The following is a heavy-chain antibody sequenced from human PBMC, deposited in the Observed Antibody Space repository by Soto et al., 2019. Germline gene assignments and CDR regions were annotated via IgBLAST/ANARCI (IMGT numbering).Heavy chain of an antibody. CDR1: GFTFSSHE. CDR2: IDYSGSRT. V-gene: IGHV3-48*03. J-gene: IGHJ4*01. CDR3: VRDRTLLVRTSIDY. Sequence: EVQLVESGGGLVQPGGSLRLSCAASGFTFSSHEMNWVRQAPGKGLEWVSYIDYSGSRTDYADSVKGRFTISRDNAKNSLYLQMYSLRAEDTAIYYCVRDRTLLVRTSIDYWGHGTLVTVSS. D-gene: IGHD3-3*01.